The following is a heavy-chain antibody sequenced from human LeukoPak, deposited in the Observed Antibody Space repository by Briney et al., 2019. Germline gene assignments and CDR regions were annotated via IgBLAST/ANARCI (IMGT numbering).Heavy chain of an antibody. CDR2: ISGSGGST. CDR1: GFTLSSYA. CDR3: ARDRVGDYDWFDP. Sequence: GGSLRLSCAASGFTLSSYAMSWVRQAPGKGLEWVSAISGSGGSTYYADSVKGRFTISRDNSKNTLYLQMNSLRAEDTAVYYCARDRVGDYDWFDPWGQGTLVTVSS. V-gene: IGHV3-23*01. D-gene: IGHD4-17*01. J-gene: IGHJ5*02.